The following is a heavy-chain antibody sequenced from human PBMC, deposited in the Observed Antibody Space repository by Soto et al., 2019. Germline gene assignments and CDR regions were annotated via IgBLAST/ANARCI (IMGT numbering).Heavy chain of an antibody. CDR3: AKVSDLFYASGSGIFAY. J-gene: IGHJ4*02. CDR1: GVTFISSA. D-gene: IGHD1-26*01. Sequence: EVQLLGSGGGLVQSGGSLRLSCAASGVTFISSAMSWVRQAPGKGLELVSGISGIGATTSYADSEMGRFTISRDNSKNTLYLQMNSLRVEDTAVYYCAKVSDLFYASGSGIFAYWGQGTLVTVSS. CDR2: ISGIGATT. V-gene: IGHV3-23*01.